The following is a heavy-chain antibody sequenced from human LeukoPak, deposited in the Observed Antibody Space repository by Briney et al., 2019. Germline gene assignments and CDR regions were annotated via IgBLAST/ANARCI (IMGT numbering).Heavy chain of an antibody. J-gene: IGHJ1*01. Sequence: SETLSLTCTVSGGSLSPYYWTWIRHPPGKGLELIGYIYHTGTTRYHPSLHSRVTISVETSKTQFSLRLNSVTAADTAVYYCARLDSGDHGNIPHWGQGTLVTVSS. V-gene: IGHV4-59*08. D-gene: IGHD1-26*01. CDR1: GGSLSPYY. CDR2: IYHTGTT. CDR3: ARLDSGDHGNIPH.